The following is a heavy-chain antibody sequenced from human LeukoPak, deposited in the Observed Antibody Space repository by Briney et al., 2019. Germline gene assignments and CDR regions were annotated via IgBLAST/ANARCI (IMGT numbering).Heavy chain of an antibody. D-gene: IGHD3-3*01. J-gene: IGHJ3*02. Sequence: GGSLRLSCAASGFTFSSSGMNWVRQAPGKGLEWVSYNSTSGSMIYNADSVKGRFTISRDNAKNSLYLQMNSLRAEDTAVYYCARDLNFWSRPDAFDIWGQGTMVAVSS. V-gene: IGHV3-48*01. CDR3: ARDLNFWSRPDAFDI. CDR2: NSTSGSMI. CDR1: GFTFSSSG.